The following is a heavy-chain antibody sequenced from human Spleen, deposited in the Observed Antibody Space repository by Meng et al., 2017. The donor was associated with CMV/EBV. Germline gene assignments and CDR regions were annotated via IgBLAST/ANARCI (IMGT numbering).Heavy chain of an antibody. CDR2: ISSSGSTI. Sequence: GESLKISCAASGFTFSDYYMSWIRQAPGKGLEWVSNISSSGSTIYYADSVKGRFTISRDNAKNSLYLQMNSLRAEDTAVYYCARGVLTKGMDVWGQGTTVTVSS. J-gene: IGHJ6*02. CDR3: ARGVLTKGMDV. CDR1: GFTFSDYY. D-gene: IGHD2-8*02. V-gene: IGHV3-11*01.